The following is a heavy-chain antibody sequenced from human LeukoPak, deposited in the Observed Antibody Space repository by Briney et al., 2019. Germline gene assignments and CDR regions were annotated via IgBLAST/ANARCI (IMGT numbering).Heavy chain of an antibody. CDR1: GGSFSSYY. Sequence: SETLSVTCMASGGSFSSYYGSWIRQPPGKGLKWIGYIYYSGSTNYNPSLKSRVTISVDTSKNQFSLKLSSVTAADTAVYYCARGGYSYGYSAAWFDYWGQGTLVTVSS. CDR3: ARGGYSYGYSAAWFDY. D-gene: IGHD5-18*01. J-gene: IGHJ4*02. CDR2: IYYSGST. V-gene: IGHV4-59*13.